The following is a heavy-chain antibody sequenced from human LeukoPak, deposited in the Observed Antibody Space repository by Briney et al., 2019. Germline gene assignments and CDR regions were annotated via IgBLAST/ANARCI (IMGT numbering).Heavy chain of an antibody. Sequence: AGGSLRLSCMASGFNFSAYGMHWVRQAPGKGLEGVAVLSFHGENEYYGDSVKGRFTISRDNSNNTLYLQMNSVRIEDTAVYYCAKGRRGSSYVHYFDNWGQGTLVTVSS. D-gene: IGHD5-12*01. CDR1: GFNFSAYG. V-gene: IGHV3-30*18. CDR2: LSFHGENE. J-gene: IGHJ4*02. CDR3: AKGRRGSSYVHYFDN.